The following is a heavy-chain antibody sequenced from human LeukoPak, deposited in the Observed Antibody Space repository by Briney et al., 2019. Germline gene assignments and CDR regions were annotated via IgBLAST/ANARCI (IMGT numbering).Heavy chain of an antibody. Sequence: GAPVKVSCKASGYTFTGYYMHWVRQAPGQGLEWMGWINPNSGGTNYAQKFQGRVTMTRDTSISTAYMELSRLRSDDTAVYYCARDRGRYYGSGSYELDCWGQGTLVTVSS. J-gene: IGHJ4*02. CDR3: ARDRGRYYGSGSYELDC. CDR2: INPNSGGT. V-gene: IGHV1-2*02. D-gene: IGHD3-10*01. CDR1: GYTFTGYY.